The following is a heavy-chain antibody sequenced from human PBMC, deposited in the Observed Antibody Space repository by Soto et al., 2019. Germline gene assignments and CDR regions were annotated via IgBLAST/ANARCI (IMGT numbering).Heavy chain of an antibody. V-gene: IGHV3-74*01. CDR3: ARDDILTGSHFDY. J-gene: IGHJ4*02. D-gene: IGHD3-9*01. CDR2: INSDGSST. Sequence: VSMRVPCAASGCTFSSYWMHRVRQAPRKGLVWVSRINSDGSSTSYADSVKGRFTISRDNAKNTLYLQMNSLRAEDTAVYSCARDDILTGSHFDYWGQGTLVTVSS. CDR1: GCTFSSYW.